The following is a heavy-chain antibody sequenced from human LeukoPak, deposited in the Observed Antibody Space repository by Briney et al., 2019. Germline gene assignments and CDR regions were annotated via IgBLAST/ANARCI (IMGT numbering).Heavy chain of an antibody. CDR3: ARDRFGGSSFYDAFDI. V-gene: IGHV3-21*01. D-gene: IGHD2-15*01. Sequence: GGSLRLSCAASGFTFSSYSMNWVRQAPGKGLEWVSSISSSSSYIYYADSVKGRFTISRDNAKNSLYLQMNSLRAEDTAVYYCARDRFGGSSFYDAFDIWGQGTMVTVPS. CDR1: GFTFSSYS. CDR2: ISSSSSYI. J-gene: IGHJ3*02.